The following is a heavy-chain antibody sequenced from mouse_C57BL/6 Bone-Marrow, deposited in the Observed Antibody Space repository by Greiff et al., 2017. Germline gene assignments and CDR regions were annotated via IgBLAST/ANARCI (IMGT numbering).Heavy chain of an antibody. CDR2: ISYSGST. Sequence: EVKLVESGPGLAKPSQTLSLTCSVTGYSITSDYWNWIRKFPGNKLEYIGYISYSGSTYYNPSLKSRISITRDTSKNQYYLQLNSVTTEDTATYYCAREGGYYYGSSSYYYAMDYWGQGTSVTVSS. D-gene: IGHD1-1*01. CDR3: AREGGYYYGSSSYYYAMDY. V-gene: IGHV3-8*01. CDR1: GYSITSDY. J-gene: IGHJ4*01.